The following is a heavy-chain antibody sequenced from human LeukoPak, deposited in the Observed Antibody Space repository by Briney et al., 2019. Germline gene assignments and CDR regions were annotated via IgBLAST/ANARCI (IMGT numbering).Heavy chain of an antibody. D-gene: IGHD6-19*01. CDR1: GYTFIRYG. CDR2: ISAYNGNT. J-gene: IGHJ4*02. CDR3: ARVASYPSGWVY. V-gene: IGHV1-18*01. Sequence: SSVKVSCKGSGYTFIRYGISGVRQAPGQGGEGVGWISAYNGNTHYAQNLQGRVTMTTDTSTSTAYMELSSPRSDDTAVYYCARVASYPSGWVYWGQGTLVTVSS.